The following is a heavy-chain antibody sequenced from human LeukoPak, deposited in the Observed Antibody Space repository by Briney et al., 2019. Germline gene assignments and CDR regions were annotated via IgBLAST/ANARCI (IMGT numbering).Heavy chain of an antibody. CDR1: GGSISSSNYY. CDR3: ARRGTMVRGIIILYYFDY. V-gene: IGHV4-39*01. Sequence: SETLSLTCTVSGGSISSSNYYWGWIRQPPGKGLEWIGSIYYSGSTYYNPSLKSRVTIPVDTSKNQFSLKLSSVTAADTAVYYCARRGTMVRGIIILYYFDYWGQGTLVTVSS. CDR2: IYYSGST. J-gene: IGHJ4*02. D-gene: IGHD3-10*01.